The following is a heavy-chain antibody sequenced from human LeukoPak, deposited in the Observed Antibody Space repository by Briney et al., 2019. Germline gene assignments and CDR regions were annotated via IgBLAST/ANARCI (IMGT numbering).Heavy chain of an antibody. CDR2: IYYSGST. Sequence: PSETLSLTCTVSGGSISSGGYYWSWIRQHPGKGLEWIGYIYYSGSTYYNPSLKSRVTISVDTSKNQFSLKLSSVTAADTAVYYRARDRGVQYYRIWGQGTMVTVSS. D-gene: IGHD1-26*01. J-gene: IGHJ3*02. CDR3: ARDRGVQYYRI. CDR1: GGSISSGGYY. V-gene: IGHV4-31*03.